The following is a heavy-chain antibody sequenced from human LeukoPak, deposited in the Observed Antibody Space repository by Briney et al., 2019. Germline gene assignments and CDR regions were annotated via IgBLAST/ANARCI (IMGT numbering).Heavy chain of an antibody. Sequence: PGGSLELSCAASGFTFSSYSMNWVRPAPGEGLEWVSSISSSSSYIYYADSVKGRFTISRDNAKNSLYLQMNSLRAEDTAVYYCARDTYYDFWSGYYTGSLYYYYYMDVWGKGTTVTVSS. V-gene: IGHV3-21*01. J-gene: IGHJ6*03. CDR3: ARDTYYDFWSGYYTGSLYYYYYMDV. CDR2: ISSSSSYI. D-gene: IGHD3-3*01. CDR1: GFTFSSYS.